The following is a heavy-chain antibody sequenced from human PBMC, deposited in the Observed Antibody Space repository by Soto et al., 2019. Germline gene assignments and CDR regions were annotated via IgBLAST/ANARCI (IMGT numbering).Heavy chain of an antibody. V-gene: IGHV1-8*01. CDR2: INPDSGYA. D-gene: IGHD7-27*01. J-gene: IGHJ5*02. CDR3: ARDGLGRGSGWVDP. CDR1: GYTFTSYD. Sequence: QGQMVQSGAEVKKPGASVKVSCKASGYTFTSYDISWVRQATGQGPEWMGWINPDSGYAGYAQKFQGRVTMTRDTSTYTTYMGLSSLTSEDTAVYYCARDGLGRGSGWVDPWGQGTLVTVSS.